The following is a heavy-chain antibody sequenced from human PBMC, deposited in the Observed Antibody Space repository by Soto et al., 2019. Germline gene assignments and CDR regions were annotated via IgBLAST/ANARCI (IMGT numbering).Heavy chain of an antibody. D-gene: IGHD4-17*01. CDR3: ARLYYGDYMYYFDY. J-gene: IGHJ4*02. CDR1: GFSLSNARMG. CDR2: IFANDEK. V-gene: IGHV2-26*01. Sequence: QVTLKESGPVLVKSTETLTLTCTVSGFSLSNARMGVSWIRQPPGKALEWLAHIFANDEKAYSTSLKSRLTISKDTSKSQVVLTMTNMDPVDTATYYCARLYYGDYMYYFDYWGQGTLVTVSS.